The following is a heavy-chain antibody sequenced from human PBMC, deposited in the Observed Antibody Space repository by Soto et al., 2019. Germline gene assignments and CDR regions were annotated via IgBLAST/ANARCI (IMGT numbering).Heavy chain of an antibody. CDR3: ARDPYTAMVFGGAFDI. V-gene: IGHV1-18*01. CDR2: ISAYNGNT. J-gene: IGHJ3*02. Sequence: ASVKVSCKASGYTFTSYGISWVRQAPGQGLEWMGWISAYNGNTNYAQKLQGRVTMTTDTSTSTAYMELRSLRSDDTAVYYCARDPYTAMVFGGAFDIWGQGTMVTVSS. D-gene: IGHD5-18*01. CDR1: GYTFTSYG.